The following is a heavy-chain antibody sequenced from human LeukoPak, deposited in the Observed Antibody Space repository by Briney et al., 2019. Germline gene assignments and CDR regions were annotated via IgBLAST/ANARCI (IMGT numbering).Heavy chain of an antibody. D-gene: IGHD6-19*01. CDR2: IKQDGSEK. CDR3: AKRRSGPYYFDY. V-gene: IGHV3-7*03. Sequence: GGSLRLSCVASGFTFSSRDWMTWVRQAPGKGLEWVANIKQDGSEKNYVDSVKGRFTISRDNAKNSVDLQMNSLRAEDTAVYYCAKRRSGPYYFDYWGQGTLVTVSS. J-gene: IGHJ4*02. CDR1: GFTFSSRDW.